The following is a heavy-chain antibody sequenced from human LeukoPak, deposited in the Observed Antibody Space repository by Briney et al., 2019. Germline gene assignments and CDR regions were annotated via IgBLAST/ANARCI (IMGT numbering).Heavy chain of an antibody. D-gene: IGHD3-10*01. J-gene: IGHJ4*02. V-gene: IGHV4-61*02. Sequence: SETLSLTCTVSGGSISSGSYYWSWIRQPAGKGLEWIGRIYTSGSTNYNPSLKSRVTISVDTSKNQFSLKLSSVTAADTAVYYCARDLSNGSGSYYPHWGQGTLVTVSS. CDR1: GGSISSGSYY. CDR2: IYTSGST. CDR3: ARDLSNGSGSYYPH.